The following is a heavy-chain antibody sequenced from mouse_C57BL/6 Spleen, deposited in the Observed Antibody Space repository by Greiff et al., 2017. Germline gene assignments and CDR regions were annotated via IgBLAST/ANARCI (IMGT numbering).Heavy chain of an antibody. D-gene: IGHD2-3*01. Sequence: EVKLVESEGGLVQPGSSLKLSCTASGFTFSDYYMAWVRQVPEKGLEWVANINYDGSSTYYLDSLKSRFIISRDNAKNILYLQMNRLKSEDTATYYCARAGDGYSYAMDYWGQGTSVTVSS. CDR1: GFTFSDYY. V-gene: IGHV5-16*01. J-gene: IGHJ4*01. CDR3: ARAGDGYSYAMDY. CDR2: INYDGSST.